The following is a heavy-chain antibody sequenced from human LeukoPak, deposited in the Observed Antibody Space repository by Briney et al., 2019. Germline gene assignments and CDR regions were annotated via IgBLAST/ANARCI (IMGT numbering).Heavy chain of an antibody. J-gene: IGHJ5*02. CDR3: ARDREHYDFWSGYYSRTHNWFDP. Sequence: ASVEVSCKASGYTFTSYYMHWVRQAPGQGLEWMGIINPSGGSTSYAQKFQGRVTMTRDTSTSTVYMELSSLRSEDTAVYYCARDREHYDFWSGYYSRTHNWFDPWGQGTLVTVSS. CDR2: INPSGGST. CDR1: GYTFTSYY. D-gene: IGHD3-3*01. V-gene: IGHV1-46*01.